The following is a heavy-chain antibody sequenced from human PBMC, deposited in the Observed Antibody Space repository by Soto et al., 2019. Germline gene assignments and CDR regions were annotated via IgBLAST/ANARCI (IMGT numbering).Heavy chain of an antibody. CDR1: GYTFTSYD. Sequence: QVQLVQSGAEVKKPGASVKVSCKASGYTFTSYDINWVRQATGQGLEWMGWMNPNSGNTGYAQKFQGRVTMTRNTSISTAYMELSSLRSEDTAVYYCARKHLYYYYCGMDVWGQGTTVTVSS. CDR2: MNPNSGNT. V-gene: IGHV1-8*01. J-gene: IGHJ6*02. CDR3: ARKHLYYYYCGMDV.